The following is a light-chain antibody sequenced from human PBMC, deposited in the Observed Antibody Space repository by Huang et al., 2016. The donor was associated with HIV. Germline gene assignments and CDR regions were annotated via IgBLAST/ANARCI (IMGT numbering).Light chain of an antibody. CDR1: QSVSSS. V-gene: IGKV3-11*01. CDR2: DTS. CDR3: QQRSNWPIFT. Sequence: EIVLTQSPATLSLSPGERATLSCKASQSVSSSLAWYQQKPGQAPRLLIYDTSNRATGIPARFSGSESGTDFTLTISSLEPEDFAVYYCQQRSNWPIFTFGPGTKVDIK. J-gene: IGKJ3*01.